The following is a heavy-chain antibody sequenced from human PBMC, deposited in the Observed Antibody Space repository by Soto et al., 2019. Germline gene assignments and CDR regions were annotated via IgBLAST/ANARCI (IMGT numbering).Heavy chain of an antibody. D-gene: IGHD2-21*02. CDR2: IIPIFGSA. CDR3: ARGPRSKAVVTAIPDSNYYYYGMDV. CDR1: GGTFSSYA. J-gene: IGHJ6*02. Sequence: SVKVSCKASGGTFSSYAISWVRQAPGQGLEWMGGIIPIFGSANYAQKFQGRVTITADESTSTAYMELSSLRSEDTAVYYCARGPRSKAVVTAIPDSNYYYYGMDVWGQGTTVTVSS. V-gene: IGHV1-69*13.